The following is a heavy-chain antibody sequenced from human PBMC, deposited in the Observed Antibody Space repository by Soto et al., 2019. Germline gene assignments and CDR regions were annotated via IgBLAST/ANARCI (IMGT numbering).Heavy chain of an antibody. J-gene: IGHJ4*02. CDR1: GYSFTSYW. D-gene: IGHD1-26*01. CDR3: ARHVVGARGWVEEPL. V-gene: IGHV5-51*01. CDR2: IYPGDSDI. Sequence: GESLKISCKGSGYSFTSYWIAWVRQVPGKGLELMGVIYPGDSDIRYSPSFQGQVNISADKSISTAYLQWSSLKASDTAMYYCARHVVGARGWVEEPLWGQGTLVTVSS.